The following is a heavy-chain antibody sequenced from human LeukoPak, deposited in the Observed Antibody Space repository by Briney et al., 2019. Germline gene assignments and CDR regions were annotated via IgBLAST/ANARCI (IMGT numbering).Heavy chain of an antibody. Sequence: PSETLSLTCTASGGSVSSYNWSWIRQPAGKGLEWIGRIYTSGSTNYNPSLKSRGTISVDKSKNQFSLKLTSVTAADTAVYYCARDLSYCSSTRCYAPCYFDYWGQGTLVTVSS. CDR3: ARDLSYCSSTRCYAPCYFDY. CDR2: IYTSGST. D-gene: IGHD2-2*01. J-gene: IGHJ4*02. V-gene: IGHV4-4*07. CDR1: GGSVSSYN.